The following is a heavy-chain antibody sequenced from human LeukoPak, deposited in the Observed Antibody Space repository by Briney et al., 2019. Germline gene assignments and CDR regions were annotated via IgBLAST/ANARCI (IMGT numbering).Heavy chain of an antibody. CDR3: ASKMATPDPDY. CDR2: ISYDGSNK. V-gene: IGHV3-30*03. J-gene: IGHJ4*02. D-gene: IGHD5-24*01. Sequence: GGSLRLSCAASGFTFSSYGMHWVRQAPGKGLEWVAVISYDGSNKYYADSVKGRFTISRDNSKNTLYLQMNSLRAEDTAVYYCASKMATPDPDYWGQGTLVTVSS. CDR1: GFTFSSYG.